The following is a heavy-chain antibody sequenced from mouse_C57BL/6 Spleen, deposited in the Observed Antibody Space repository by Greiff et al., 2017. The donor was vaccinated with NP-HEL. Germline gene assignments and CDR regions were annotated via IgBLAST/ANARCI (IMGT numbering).Heavy chain of an antibody. Sequence: QVQLQQSGAELVRPGTSVKVSCKASGYAFTNYLIEWVKQRPGQGLEWIGVINPGSGGTNYNEKFKGKATLTADKSSSTAYMQLSSLTSEDSAVYFCARGWGGSDYWGQGTTFTVSS. V-gene: IGHV1-54*01. CDR3: ARGWGGSDY. J-gene: IGHJ2*01. D-gene: IGHD3-3*01. CDR2: INPGSGGT. CDR1: GYAFTNYL.